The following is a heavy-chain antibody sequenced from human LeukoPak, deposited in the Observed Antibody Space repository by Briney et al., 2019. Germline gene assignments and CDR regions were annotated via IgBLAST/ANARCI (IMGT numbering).Heavy chain of an antibody. D-gene: IGHD3-22*01. V-gene: IGHV3-30*02. J-gene: IGHJ4*02. CDR1: GFTFSSYG. CDR2: IRYDGSNK. Sequence: GGSLRLSCAASGFTFSSYGMHWVRQAPGKGLEWVAFIRYDGSNKYYADSVKGRFTISRDNSKNTLYLQMNSLRAEDTAVYYCATTPQYYYDSSPATDYWGQGTLVTASS. CDR3: ATTPQYYYDSSPATDY.